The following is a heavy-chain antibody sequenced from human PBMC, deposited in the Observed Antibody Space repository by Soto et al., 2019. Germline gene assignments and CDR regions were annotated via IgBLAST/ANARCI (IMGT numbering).Heavy chain of an antibody. J-gene: IGHJ4*02. Sequence: EVQLLESGGGLVQPGGSLRLSCAASGFTFSSYAMSWVRQAAGKGLEWVSAISGSGGSTYYADSVKGRFTISRDNSKNTLYLQMNSLRAEDTAVHYCAKFIRVPNISVVGTADYWGQGTLVTVSS. CDR2: ISGSGGST. D-gene: IGHD6-19*01. V-gene: IGHV3-23*01. CDR3: AKFIRVPNISVVGTADY. CDR1: GFTFSSYA.